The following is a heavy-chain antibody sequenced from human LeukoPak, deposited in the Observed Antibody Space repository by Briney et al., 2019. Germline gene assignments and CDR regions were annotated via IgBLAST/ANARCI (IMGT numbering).Heavy chain of an antibody. Sequence: GRSLRLSCAASGFTFSSYAMSWVRQAPGKGLEWVSAISGRGGSTYYADSVKGRFTISRDNSKNTLYLQMSSLRAEETAVYYGAKDIFYHYYGSGSYMGDCYAFYIWGQGAMVTVSS. CDR3: AKDIFYHYYGSGSYMGDCYAFYI. V-gene: IGHV3-23*01. CDR1: GFTFSSYA. J-gene: IGHJ3*02. D-gene: IGHD3-10*01. CDR2: ISGRGGST.